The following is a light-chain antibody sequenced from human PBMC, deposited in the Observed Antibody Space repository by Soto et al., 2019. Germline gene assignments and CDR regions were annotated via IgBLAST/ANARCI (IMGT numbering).Light chain of an antibody. V-gene: IGLV2-14*01. J-gene: IGLJ1*01. Sequence: QSALTQPASVSGSPGQSITISCTGTSSDVGGYNYVAWYQQHPGKAPKLIIYDVTNRPSGVSNRFSGSKSGNTASLTISGLQADDEADYHFSSYTSLSTPYVFGTGTKLTVL. CDR3: SSYTSLSTPYV. CDR2: DVT. CDR1: SSDVGGYNY.